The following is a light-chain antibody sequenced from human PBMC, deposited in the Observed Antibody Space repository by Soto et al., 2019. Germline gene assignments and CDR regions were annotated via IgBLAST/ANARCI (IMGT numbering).Light chain of an antibody. Sequence: EIVLTQSPGTLSLSPGEGATLSCRASQSVSSSCLAWYQQKPGQAPRLLIYGASSRATGIPDRFSGSGSGTDFTLTISRLEPEDFAVYYCQQYGSSPYTFGQGTKLEIK. CDR1: QSVSSSC. CDR2: GAS. CDR3: QQYGSSPYT. J-gene: IGKJ2*01. V-gene: IGKV3-20*01.